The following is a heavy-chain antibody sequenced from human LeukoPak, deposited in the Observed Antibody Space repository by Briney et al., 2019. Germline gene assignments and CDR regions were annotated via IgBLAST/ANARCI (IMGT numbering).Heavy chain of an antibody. CDR1: GYTLTELS. D-gene: IGHD3-10*01. Sequence: ASVKVSCKVSGYTLTELSMHWVRQAPGKGLEWMGGFDPEDGETIYAQKFQGRVTITADKSTSTAYMELSSLRSEDTAVYYCARGRRYYGSGSYSLYYYYYYMDVWGKGTTVTVSS. CDR2: FDPEDGET. CDR3: ARGRRYYGSGSYSLYYYYYYMDV. J-gene: IGHJ6*03. V-gene: IGHV1-24*01.